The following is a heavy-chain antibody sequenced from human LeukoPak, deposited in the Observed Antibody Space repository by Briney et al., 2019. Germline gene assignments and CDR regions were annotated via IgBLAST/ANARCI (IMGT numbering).Heavy chain of an antibody. CDR2: ISSSGTYI. Sequence: KPGGSLRLSCAASGFTFSLYSMSWVRQAPGEGLEWVATISSSGTYIYYIDSVKGRFTISRDNARNSLYLQMNSLRVEDTAVYYCARETNTSDTSGYIRADVRRDDHWGQGTLVTVSS. CDR3: ARETNTSDTSGYIRADVRRDDH. J-gene: IGHJ4*02. CDR1: GFTFSLYS. V-gene: IGHV3-21*06. D-gene: IGHD3-22*01.